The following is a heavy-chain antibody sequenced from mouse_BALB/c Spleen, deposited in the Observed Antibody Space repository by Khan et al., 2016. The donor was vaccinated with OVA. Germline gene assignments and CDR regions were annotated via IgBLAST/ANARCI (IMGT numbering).Heavy chain of an antibody. CDR1: GYSITSNYA. J-gene: IGHJ4*01. CDR2: ISYSGST. CDR3: ARGKYYGYAMDY. D-gene: IGHD1-1*01. V-gene: IGHV3-2*02. Sequence: EVQLQESGPGLVKPAQSLSLTCTVTGYSITSNYAWNWIRQLPGNKLEWMGYISYSGSTSYNPSLKSRISITRDTSKNQFFLQLNSVTTEDAATYYCARGKYYGYAMDYWGQGTSGTVSS.